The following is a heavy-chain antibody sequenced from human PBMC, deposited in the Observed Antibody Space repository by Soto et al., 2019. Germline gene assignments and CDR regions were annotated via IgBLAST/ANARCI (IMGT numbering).Heavy chain of an antibody. CDR1: GFSFSSFG. CDR3: TRDNTSPFDY. CDR2: IWFDGSQQ. Sequence: QVQLVESGGGVVQPGRSLRLSCAASGFSFSSFGMHWVRQAPGKGLEWVAIIWFDGSQQHYADSVKGRFIISRDTSKNILYLQMTSLRAEATAVYYCTRDNTSPFDYWGRGTLVTVSS. J-gene: IGHJ4*02. V-gene: IGHV3-33*01.